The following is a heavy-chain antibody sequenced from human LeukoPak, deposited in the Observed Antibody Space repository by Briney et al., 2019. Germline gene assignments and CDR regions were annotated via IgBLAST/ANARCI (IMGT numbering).Heavy chain of an antibody. V-gene: IGHV3-23*01. Sequence: GGSLRLSCAASGFAFSNYGMNGVRQAPGKGLEGVSGITGIGGTTYYADSVKGRFTISRDNSKNTLYLQINSPRAEDTAAYYCAKDGNWARFENWGQGTMVTVSS. D-gene: IGHD7-27*01. CDR3: AKDGNWARFEN. CDR1: GFAFSNYG. CDR2: ITGIGGTT. J-gene: IGHJ4*02.